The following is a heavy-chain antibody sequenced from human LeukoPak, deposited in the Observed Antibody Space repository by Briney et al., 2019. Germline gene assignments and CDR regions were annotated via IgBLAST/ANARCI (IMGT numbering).Heavy chain of an antibody. CDR1: GFTFSNYW. CDR3: ARDPVNSGYYYAH. D-gene: IGHD3-22*01. V-gene: IGHV3-7*01. J-gene: IGHJ4*02. Sequence: GGSLRLSCAASGFTFSNYWMSWVRQAPGEGPEWVANIKEDGSEKYYMDSVKGRFTISRDNAKNSLYLEMNRLRAEDTAVYYCARDPVNSGYYYAHWGQGTLVTVSS. CDR2: IKEDGSEK.